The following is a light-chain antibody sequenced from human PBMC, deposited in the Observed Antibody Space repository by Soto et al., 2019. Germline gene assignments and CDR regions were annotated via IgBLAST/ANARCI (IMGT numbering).Light chain of an antibody. CDR1: QTVRNNY. J-gene: IGKJ4*01. V-gene: IGKV3-20*01. CDR3: QQFSSYPLT. Sequence: EVVMTQSPATLSVSPGDKVSLSCRASQTVRNNYLAWYQQKPGQAPRLLIYDASSRATGIPDRFSGGGSGTDFTLTISRLEPEDFAVYYCQQFSSYPLTFGGGTKV. CDR2: DAS.